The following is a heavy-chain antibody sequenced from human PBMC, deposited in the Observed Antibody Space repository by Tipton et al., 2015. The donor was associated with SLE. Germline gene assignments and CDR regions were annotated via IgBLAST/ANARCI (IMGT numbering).Heavy chain of an antibody. J-gene: IGHJ4*02. CDR1: GFTFDDYA. Sequence: RSLRLSCAASGFTFDDYAMHWVRQAPGKGLEWVSGISWNSGSIGYVDSVKGRFTISRDNAKNSLYLQMNSLRAEDTAVYYCARGEVGATPYFDYWGQGTLVTVSS. CDR2: ISWNSGSI. V-gene: IGHV3-9*01. D-gene: IGHD1-26*01. CDR3: ARGEVGATPYFDY.